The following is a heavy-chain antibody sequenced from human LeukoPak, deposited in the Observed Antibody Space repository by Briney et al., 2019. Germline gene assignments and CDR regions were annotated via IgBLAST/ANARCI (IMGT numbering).Heavy chain of an antibody. V-gene: IGHV1-46*01. Sequence: GASVKVSCKASGYTFTSYYMHWVRQAPGQGLEWMGIINPSGGSTSYAQKFQGRVTMTRDTSTSTVYMELSSLRSEDTAVYYCARDRTNYDFWSGHPTDYWGQGTLVTVSS. D-gene: IGHD3-3*01. CDR1: GYTFTSYY. CDR2: INPSGGST. J-gene: IGHJ4*02. CDR3: ARDRTNYDFWSGHPTDY.